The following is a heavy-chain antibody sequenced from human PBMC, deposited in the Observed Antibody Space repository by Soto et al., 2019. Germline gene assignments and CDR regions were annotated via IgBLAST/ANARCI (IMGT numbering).Heavy chain of an antibody. V-gene: IGHV3-33*01. J-gene: IGHJ4*02. Sequence: QVQLVESGGGVVQPGRSLRLSCTASGFTLSDYGMHWVRQAPGKGLEWVAVIWHDGGEKYYADSVTGRFTIYRDNSKNTVHLQIDSLGTEDTAIYYCARDPWRDSPIYYWGQGTLVTVSS. D-gene: IGHD3-22*01. CDR2: IWHDGGEK. CDR3: ARDPWRDSPIYY. CDR1: GFTLSDYG.